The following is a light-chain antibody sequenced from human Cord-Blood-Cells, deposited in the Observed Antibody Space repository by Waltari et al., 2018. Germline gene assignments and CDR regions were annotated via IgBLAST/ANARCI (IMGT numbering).Light chain of an antibody. CDR1: QSISSY. CDR3: QQSYSTPPLT. CDR2: AAS. V-gene: IGKV1-39*01. J-gene: IGKJ4*01. Sequence: DIQMTQSPSSLSASVGDRVTLPCRASQSISSYLNWYQQKPGKAPKLLIYAASSLQIGVPSRFSGSGSGTDCTLTISSLQPEDFATYYCQQSYSTPPLTFGGGTKVEIK.